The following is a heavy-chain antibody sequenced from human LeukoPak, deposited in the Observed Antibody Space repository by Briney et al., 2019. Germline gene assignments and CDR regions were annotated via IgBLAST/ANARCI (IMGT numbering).Heavy chain of an antibody. D-gene: IGHD2-15*01. Sequence: SQTLSLTCTVSGGSISSGSYYWSWIRQPAGKGLEWIGRIYTSGSTNYNPSLKSRVTISVDTSKNQFSLKLSSVTAADTAVYYCARGNIEVAQLNFDSWGQGTLVTVSS. CDR1: GGSISSGSYY. V-gene: IGHV4-61*02. CDR2: IYTSGST. J-gene: IGHJ4*02. CDR3: ARGNIEVAQLNFDS.